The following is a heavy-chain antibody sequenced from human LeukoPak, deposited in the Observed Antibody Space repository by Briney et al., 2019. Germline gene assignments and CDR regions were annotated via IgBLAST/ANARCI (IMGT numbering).Heavy chain of an antibody. D-gene: IGHD3-16*01. CDR2: INHSGST. CDR3: ARRRKYTPGGSFDI. V-gene: IGHV4-34*01. J-gene: IGHJ3*02. Sequence: PSETLSLTCAVYGGSFSGYYWSWIRQPPGKGLEWIGEINHSGSTNYNPSLKSRVTISVDTSKNQFSLKLSSVTAADTAVYYCARRRKYTPGGSFDIWGQGTMVTVSS. CDR1: GGSFSGYY.